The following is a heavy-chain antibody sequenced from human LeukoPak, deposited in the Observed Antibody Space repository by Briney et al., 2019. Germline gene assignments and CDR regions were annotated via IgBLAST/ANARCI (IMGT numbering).Heavy chain of an antibody. Sequence: PSETLSLTCNVSGGSITKLEYYWSWIRQPAGKGLEWIARVDVGGATNYNPTLKSRVSISVDTSKNQVSLKLSSVTAADTAVYYCARGLRSGYDGFDYWGQGTLVTVSS. CDR1: GGSITKLEYY. CDR2: VDVGGAT. V-gene: IGHV4-61*02. D-gene: IGHD5-12*01. CDR3: ARGLRSGYDGFDY. J-gene: IGHJ4*02.